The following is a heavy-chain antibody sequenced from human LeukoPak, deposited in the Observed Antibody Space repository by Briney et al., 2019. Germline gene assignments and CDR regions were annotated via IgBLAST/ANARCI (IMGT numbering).Heavy chain of an antibody. CDR1: GFTFSSYA. V-gene: IGHV3-23*01. D-gene: IGHD3-9*01. Sequence: GGSLRLSCAASGFTFSSYAVSWVRRAPGKGLERVSAISGSGGSTYYADSVKGRFTISRDNSKNTLYLQMNSLRAEDTAVYHCAKKGDLTDSYYFDYWGQGTLVTVSS. CDR3: AKKGDLTDSYYFDY. CDR2: ISGSGGST. J-gene: IGHJ4*02.